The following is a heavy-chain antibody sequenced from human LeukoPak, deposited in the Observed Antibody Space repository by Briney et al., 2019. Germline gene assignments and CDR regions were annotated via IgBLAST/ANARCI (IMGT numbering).Heavy chain of an antibody. V-gene: IGHV4-31*11. CDR1: GGSISSGGYY. Sequence: SQTLSLTCAVSGGSISSGGYYAGWIRQHPGKGLEWIGYIYYSGSTYYNPSLKSRVTISVEKSKNPFSLQLSPVTAADTAVYYSARGLLNHMIVVVGLDPWGQGPLVTVSS. CDR2: IYYSGST. J-gene: IGHJ5*02. CDR3: ARGLLNHMIVVVGLDP. D-gene: IGHD3-22*01.